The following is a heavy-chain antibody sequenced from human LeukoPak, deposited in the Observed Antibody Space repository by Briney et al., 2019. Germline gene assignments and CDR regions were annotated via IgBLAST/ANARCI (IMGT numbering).Heavy chain of an antibody. CDR2: IIPIFGIA. J-gene: IGHJ4*02. D-gene: IGHD3-16*01. CDR3: ATPSGGSRRYFDY. CDR1: GGTFSSYA. V-gene: IGHV1-69*04. Sequence: ASVKVSCKASGGTFSSYAISWVRQAPGQGLEWMGRIIPIFGIANYAQKFQGRVTITADKSTSTACMELSSLRSEDTAVYYCATPSGGSRRYFDYWGQGTLVTVSS.